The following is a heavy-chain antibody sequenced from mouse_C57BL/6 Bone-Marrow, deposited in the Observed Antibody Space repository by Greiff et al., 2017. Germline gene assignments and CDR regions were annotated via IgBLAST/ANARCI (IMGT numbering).Heavy chain of an antibody. CDR1: GYTFTSYG. D-gene: IGHD1-3*01. Sequence: VMLVESGAELARPGASVKLSCKASGYTFTSYGISWVKQRTGQGLEWIGEIYPRSGNTYYNEKFKGKATLTAGKSSSTAYMELRSLTSEDSAVYFCAREWAYWGQGTLVTVSA. CDR2: IYPRSGNT. CDR3: AREWAY. V-gene: IGHV1-81*01. J-gene: IGHJ3*01.